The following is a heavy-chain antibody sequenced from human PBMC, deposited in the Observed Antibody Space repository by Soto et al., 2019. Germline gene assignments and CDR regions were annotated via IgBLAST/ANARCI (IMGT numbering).Heavy chain of an antibody. CDR2: IYYSGST. CDR1: GGSISSYY. J-gene: IGHJ3*02. D-gene: IGHD3-22*01. CDR3: ARATRCYYDSSGYCDAFDI. Sequence: PSETLSLTCTVSGGSISSYYWSWIRQPPGKGLEWIGYIYYSGSTNYNPSLKSRVTISVDASKNQFSLKLSSVTAADTAVYYCARATRCYYDSSGYCDAFDIWGQGTMVTVSS. V-gene: IGHV4-59*01.